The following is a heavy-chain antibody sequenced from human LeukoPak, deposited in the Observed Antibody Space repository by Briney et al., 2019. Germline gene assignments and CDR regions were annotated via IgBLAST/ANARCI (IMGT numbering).Heavy chain of an antibody. CDR1: GFIVSSTY. V-gene: IGHV3-66*04. CDR2: LYSGGDT. CDR3: ARRNCSSTRCYVDY. J-gene: IGHJ4*02. D-gene: IGHD2-2*01. Sequence: GGSLRLSCAASGFIVSSTYTSWVRQAPGKGLEWVSVLYSGGDTYYADSVKGRFTISRDNSKNTLYLQMNGLRAEDTAVYYCARRNCSSTRCYVDYWGQGTLVTVSS.